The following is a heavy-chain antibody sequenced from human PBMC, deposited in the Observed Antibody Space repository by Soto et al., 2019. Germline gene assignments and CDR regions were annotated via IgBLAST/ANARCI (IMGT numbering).Heavy chain of an antibody. CDR1: GGSISSSNW. D-gene: IGHD3-22*01. CDR2: IYHSGST. V-gene: IGHV4-4*02. Sequence: SETLSLTCAVSGGSISSSNWWSWVRQPPGKGLEWIGEIYHSGSTNYNPPLKSRVTISVDKSKNQFSLKLSSVTAADTAVYYCASADSSGYYFDYFDYWGQGTLVTVS. J-gene: IGHJ4*02. CDR3: ASADSSGYYFDYFDY.